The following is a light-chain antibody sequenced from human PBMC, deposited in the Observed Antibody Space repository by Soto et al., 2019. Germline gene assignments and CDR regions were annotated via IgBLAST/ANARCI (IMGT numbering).Light chain of an antibody. CDR3: QQYGSSPPSIT. Sequence: EIVLTQSPGTLSFSPGERATLSCRASHSVSSSYLAWYQQKPGQAPRLLIYGASSRATGIPDRFSGSGSGTDFTLTISRLEPEDFAVYYCQQYGSSPPSITFGQGTRLEIK. CDR1: HSVSSSY. CDR2: GAS. V-gene: IGKV3-20*01. J-gene: IGKJ5*01.